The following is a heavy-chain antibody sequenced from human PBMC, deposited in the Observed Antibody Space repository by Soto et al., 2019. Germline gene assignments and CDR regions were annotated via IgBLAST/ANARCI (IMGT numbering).Heavy chain of an antibody. V-gene: IGHV1-24*01. CDR1: RYTLTELS. D-gene: IGHD2-15*01. J-gene: IGHJ3*02. Sequence: ASVKVSSKVSRYTLTELSMHWVRQAPGKGLEWMGGFDPEDGEIIYAQKFQGRVTMTEDPSTDTAYMDLSSLRSEDTAVYYCTRLPPENRGLDAFDIWGQGTMVTVSS. CDR3: TRLPPENRGLDAFDI. CDR2: FDPEDGEI.